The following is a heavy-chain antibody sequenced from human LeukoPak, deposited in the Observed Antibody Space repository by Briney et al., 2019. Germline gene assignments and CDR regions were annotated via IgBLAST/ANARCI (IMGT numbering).Heavy chain of an antibody. CDR3: ARAGGSAWYAFDI. J-gene: IGHJ3*02. CDR2: IDTAGDT. V-gene: IGHV3-13*04. Sequence: GGSLRLSCAASRFTFSSYDMHWVRQTTGKGLEWVSGIDTAGDTYYPDSVKGRFTISRENAKNSLYLQMNSLRVGDTAVYYCARAGGSAWYAFDIWDQGTMVTVSS. CDR1: RFTFSSYD. D-gene: IGHD6-19*01.